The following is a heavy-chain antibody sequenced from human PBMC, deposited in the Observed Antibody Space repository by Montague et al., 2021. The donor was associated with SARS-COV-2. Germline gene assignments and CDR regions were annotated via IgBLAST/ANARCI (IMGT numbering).Heavy chain of an antibody. J-gene: IGHJ4*02. CDR1: GDSVASDIAT. CDR2: TYYRFKWYN. D-gene: IGHD2-2*01. V-gene: IGHV6-1*01. Sequence: CAISGDSVASDIATWNWIRQSSSRGLQWLGRTYYRFKWYNDYAGSVKSRITIDPDASKHQFSLHPNSVTPEDTAVYYCARIPVGSKYYFDFWGQGTLVTVSS. CDR3: ARIPVGSKYYFDF.